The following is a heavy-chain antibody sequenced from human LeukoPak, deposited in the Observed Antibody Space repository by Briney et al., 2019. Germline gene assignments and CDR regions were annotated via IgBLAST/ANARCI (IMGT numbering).Heavy chain of an antibody. CDR1: GGSFSGYY. V-gene: IGHV4-34*01. J-gene: IGHJ4*02. Sequence: SETLSLTCAVCGGSFSGYYWSWIRQPPGKGLEWIGEINHSGSTNYNPSLKSRVTISVDTSKNQVSLRLSSVTAADTAVYYCARVKWLRSKYFDYWGQGTLVTVSS. D-gene: IGHD5-12*01. CDR2: INHSGST. CDR3: ARVKWLRSKYFDY.